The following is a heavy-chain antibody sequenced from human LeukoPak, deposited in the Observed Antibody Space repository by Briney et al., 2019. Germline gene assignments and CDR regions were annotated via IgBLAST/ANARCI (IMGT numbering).Heavy chain of an antibody. J-gene: IGHJ4*02. Sequence: GGSLRLSCAASGFTFSTYWMTWVRQAPGKGLEWVSGISWNSGSIGYADSVKGRFTISRDNAKNSLYLQMNSLRAEDTALYYCAKIAVAGPFDYWGQGTLVTVSS. CDR2: ISWNSGSI. D-gene: IGHD6-19*01. CDR3: AKIAVAGPFDY. V-gene: IGHV3-9*01. CDR1: GFTFSTYW.